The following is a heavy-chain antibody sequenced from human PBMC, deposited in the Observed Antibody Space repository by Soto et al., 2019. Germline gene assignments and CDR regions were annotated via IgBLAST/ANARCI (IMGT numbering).Heavy chain of an antibody. J-gene: IGHJ4*02. V-gene: IGHV3-48*02. CDR1: GFTFSSYS. Sequence: EVQLVESGGGLVQPGGSLRLSCAASGFTFSSYSMNWVRQAPGKGLEWVSYISSSSSTIYYADSVKGRFTISRDNAKNSLYLHMNSLRDEDTAVYYCARGPRTYSSSWYPDYWGQGTLVTVSS. D-gene: IGHD6-13*01. CDR2: ISSSSSTI. CDR3: ARGPRTYSSSWYPDY.